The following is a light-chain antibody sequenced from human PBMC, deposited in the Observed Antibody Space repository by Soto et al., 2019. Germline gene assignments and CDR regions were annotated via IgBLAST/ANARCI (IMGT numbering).Light chain of an antibody. CDR3: EQFGSTPLT. V-gene: IGKV3-20*01. J-gene: IGKJ4*01. CDR1: QSVANYY. Sequence: EIVLTQSPCSLSLSPGERATLSCRASQSVANYYLDWYQQKPGQAPRLLIYDASCRATGIPDRFSGSGSGTDFTLTISRLEPEDFAVYYCEQFGSTPLTFGGGTKVEIK. CDR2: DAS.